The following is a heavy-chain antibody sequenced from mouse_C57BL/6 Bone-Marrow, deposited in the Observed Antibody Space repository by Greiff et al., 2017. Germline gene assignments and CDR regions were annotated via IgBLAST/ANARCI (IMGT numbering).Heavy chain of an antibody. V-gene: IGHV6-3*01. CDR1: GFTFSNYW. J-gene: IGHJ3*01. Sequence: EVKLMESGGGLVQPGGSMKLSCVASGFTFSNYWMNWVRQSPEKGLEWVAQIRLKSDNYATHYAGSVKGRFTISRDDSKSSVYLQMNNLIAEDTGIYYCAYYYYDEGFAYWGQGTLVTVSA. D-gene: IGHD2-4*01. CDR2: IRLKSDNYAT. CDR3: AYYYYDEGFAY.